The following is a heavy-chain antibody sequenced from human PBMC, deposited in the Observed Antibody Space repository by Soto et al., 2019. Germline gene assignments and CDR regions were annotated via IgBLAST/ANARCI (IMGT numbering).Heavy chain of an antibody. CDR3: ARDPVLVPAATDYYYYYGMDV. D-gene: IGHD2-2*01. Sequence: SETLSLTCTVSGGSISSGDYYWSWIRQPPGKGLEWIGYIYYSGSTYYNPSLKSRVTISVDTSKNQFSLKLSSVTAADTAVYYCARDPVLVPAATDYYYYYGMDVWGQGTTVTVSS. J-gene: IGHJ6*02. V-gene: IGHV4-30-4*01. CDR1: GGSISSGDYY. CDR2: IYYSGST.